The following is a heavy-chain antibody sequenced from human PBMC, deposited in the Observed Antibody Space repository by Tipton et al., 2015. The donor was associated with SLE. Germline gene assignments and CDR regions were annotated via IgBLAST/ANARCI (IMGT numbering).Heavy chain of an antibody. J-gene: IGHJ4*02. CDR1: GFTVSSNY. Sequence: SLRLSCAASGFTVSSNYMGWVRQAPGKGLEWVSVIYSGGSTYYADSVKGRFTISRDNSKNTLYLQMNSLRAEDTAAYYCARVLGGLGLFDYWGQGTLVTVSS. V-gene: IGHV3-53*05. D-gene: IGHD2-15*01. CDR2: IYSGGST. CDR3: ARVLGGLGLFDY.